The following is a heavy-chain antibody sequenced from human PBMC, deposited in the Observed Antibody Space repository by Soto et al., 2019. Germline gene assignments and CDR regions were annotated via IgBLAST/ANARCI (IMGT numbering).Heavy chain of an antibody. CDR3: AMTSRIGIVVMPAAAWYTGSDA. V-gene: IGHV1-69*13. CDR1: GGTFSSYA. J-gene: IGHJ4*02. CDR2: IIPIFGTA. Sequence: GASVKVSWKAAGGTFSSYAISWVRQAPGQGLEWMGGIIPIFGTANYAQKFQGRVTITADESTSTAYMELSSLRSEDTAVYYCAMTSRIGIVVMPAAAWYTGSDAWGQGTLVTVAA. D-gene: IGHD2-2*01.